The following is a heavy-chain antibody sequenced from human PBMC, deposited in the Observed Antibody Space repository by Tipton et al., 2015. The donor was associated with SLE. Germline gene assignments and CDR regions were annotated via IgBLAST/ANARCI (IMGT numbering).Heavy chain of an antibody. CDR3: ARGELGAEFDY. V-gene: IGHV4-59*11. J-gene: IGHJ4*02. D-gene: IGHD7-27*01. CDR2: IYNTGGT. Sequence: TLSLTCTVSSGSINTPYWSWIRQPPGKGLEWIGNIYNTGGTNYNPSLKSRVTMSADTSKNQFSLNLNFVTAADTAIYYCARGELGAEFDYWGQGALVTVSS. CDR1: SGSINTPY.